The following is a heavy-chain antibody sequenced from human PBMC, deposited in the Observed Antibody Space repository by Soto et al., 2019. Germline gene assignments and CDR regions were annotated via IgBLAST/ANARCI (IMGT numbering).Heavy chain of an antibody. Sequence: ASVKVSCKVSGYTLTELSMHWVRQAPGKGLEWMGGFDPEDGETIYAQKFQGRVTMTEDTSTDTAYMELSSLRSEDTAVYYCARDLNTYSSSWGNWFDPWGQGTLVTVSS. CDR2: FDPEDGET. D-gene: IGHD6-13*01. CDR1: GYTLTELS. V-gene: IGHV1-24*01. CDR3: ARDLNTYSSSWGNWFDP. J-gene: IGHJ5*02.